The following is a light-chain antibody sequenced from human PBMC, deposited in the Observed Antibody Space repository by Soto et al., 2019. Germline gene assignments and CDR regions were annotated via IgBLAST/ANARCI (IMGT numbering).Light chain of an antibody. J-gene: IGKJ1*01. V-gene: IGKV4-1*01. CDR2: WAS. CDR3: QEYYSTPRT. CDR1: QSVLYSSNNKNY. Sequence: DIVMTQSPDSLAVSLGERATINCKSSQSVLYSSNNKNYLAGYQQKPGQPPQLLIYWASTRESRVPDRFSGSGSGKDFTLTLGSLQAEDVAIYYCQEYYSTPRTFGQGTKVDIK.